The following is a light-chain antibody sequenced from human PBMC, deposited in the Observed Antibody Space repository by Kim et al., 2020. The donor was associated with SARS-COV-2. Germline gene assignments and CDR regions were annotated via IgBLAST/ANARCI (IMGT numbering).Light chain of an antibody. CDR2: EVT. CDR1: SSDVGSYNL. Sequence: GQSITISCAGTSSDVGSYNLVSWYQHHPGKAPKLIVYEVTKRPSGVSDRFSGSKSGSWASLTISGLQDEDEADYYCCSYAGVNTYVFGTGTKVTVL. V-gene: IGLV2-23*02. CDR3: CSYAGVNTYV. J-gene: IGLJ1*01.